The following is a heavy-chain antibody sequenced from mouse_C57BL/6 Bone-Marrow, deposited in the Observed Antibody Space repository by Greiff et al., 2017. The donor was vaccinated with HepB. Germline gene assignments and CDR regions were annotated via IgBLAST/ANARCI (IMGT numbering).Heavy chain of an antibody. Sequence: EVQVVESGPGLVKPSQSLSLTCSVTGYSITSGYYWNWIRQFPGNKLEWMGYISYDGSNNYNPSLKNRISITRDTSKNQFFLKLNSVTTEDTATYYCAREGIYYGNYDAMDYWGQGTSVTVSS. J-gene: IGHJ4*01. CDR3: AREGIYYGNYDAMDY. V-gene: IGHV3-6*01. D-gene: IGHD2-1*01. CDR1: GYSITSGYY. CDR2: ISYDGSN.